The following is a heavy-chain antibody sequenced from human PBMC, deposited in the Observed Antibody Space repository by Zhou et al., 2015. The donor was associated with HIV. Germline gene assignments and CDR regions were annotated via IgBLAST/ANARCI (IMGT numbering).Heavy chain of an antibody. Sequence: QMQLVQSGAGMKKPGASVKVSCKASGYTFTGYYMHWVRQAPGQGLEWMGWINPNSGGTNFAQKFQGRVTMTRDTSISTAYMELNRLRSDDTAVYYCAREEGSYGSGSYNDYYYGMDVWGQGTTVTVSS. D-gene: IGHD3-10*01. CDR2: INPNSGGT. CDR3: AREEGSYGSGSYNDYYYGMDV. V-gene: IGHV1-2*02. J-gene: IGHJ6*02. CDR1: GYTFTGYY.